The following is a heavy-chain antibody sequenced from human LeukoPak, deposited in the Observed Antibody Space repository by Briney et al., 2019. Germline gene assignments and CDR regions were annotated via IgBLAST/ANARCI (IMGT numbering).Heavy chain of an antibody. V-gene: IGHV3-23*01. CDR1: GFTFSSYA. D-gene: IGHD5-18*01. Sequence: GGSLTRSCAASGFTFSSYAMSWVRQAPGKGLEWVSAISGSGGSTYYADSVKGRFTISRDNSKNTLYLQMNSLRAEDTAVYYCAKDLRIQLWLSESPFDYWGQGTLVTVSS. J-gene: IGHJ4*02. CDR3: AKDLRIQLWLSESPFDY. CDR2: ISGSGGST.